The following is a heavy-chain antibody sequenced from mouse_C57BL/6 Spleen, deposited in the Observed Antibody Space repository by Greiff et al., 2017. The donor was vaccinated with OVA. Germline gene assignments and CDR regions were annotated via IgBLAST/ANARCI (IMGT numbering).Heavy chain of an antibody. V-gene: IGHV1-18*01. CDR1: GYTFTDYN. Sequence: EVKLMESGPELVKPGASVKIPCKASGYTFTDYNMDWVKQSHGKSLEWIGDINPNNGGTIYNQKFKGKATLTVDKSSSTAYMELRSLTSEDTAVYYCARWYSNWYFDVWGTGTTVTVSS. CDR3: ARWYSNWYFDV. D-gene: IGHD2-5*01. J-gene: IGHJ1*03. CDR2: INPNNGGT.